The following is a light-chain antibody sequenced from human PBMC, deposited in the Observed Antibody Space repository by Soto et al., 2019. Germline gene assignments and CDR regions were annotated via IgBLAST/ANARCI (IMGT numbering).Light chain of an antibody. V-gene: IGKV1-8*01. CDR3: QQYRSYFLLT. J-gene: IGKJ4*01. CDR1: QGISSY. CDR2: AAS. Sequence: IRMTQSLSSLSASTGDRVTITCRASQGISSYLAWYQQKPGKAPKLLIYAASTLQSGVPSRFSGSGSGTEFTLTISSLRPDDFATYYCQQYRSYFLLTFGEGTEVDI.